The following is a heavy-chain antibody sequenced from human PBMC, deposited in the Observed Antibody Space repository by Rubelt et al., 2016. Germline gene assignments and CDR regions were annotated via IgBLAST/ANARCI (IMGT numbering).Heavy chain of an antibody. D-gene: IGHD3-10*01. CDR2: INHSGGT. J-gene: IGHJ6*02. V-gene: IGHV4-59*12. Sequence: QVQLQESGPGLVKPSETLSLTCTVSGGSISGYYWNWIRQPPGKGLEWIGEINHSGGTNYNPSLKSRVTISVDTSKNQFSRKLRSVTAADTAVYYCARGHRVTGDYYYYDMDVWGQGTTVTVSS. CDR3: ARGHRVTGDYYYYDMDV. CDR1: GGSISGYY.